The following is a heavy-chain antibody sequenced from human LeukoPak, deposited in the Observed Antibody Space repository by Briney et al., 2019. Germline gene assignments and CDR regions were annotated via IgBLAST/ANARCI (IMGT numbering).Heavy chain of an antibody. Sequence: ASVKVSCKASGYTFTGYYMHWVRQAPGQGLEWMGWINPNSGGTNYAQKFQGRVTMTRDTSISTAYMELSRLRSGDTAVYYCARSRGITMVRGVNFDYWGQGTLVTVSS. D-gene: IGHD3-10*01. CDR1: GYTFTGYY. J-gene: IGHJ4*02. CDR3: ARSRGITMVRGVNFDY. CDR2: INPNSGGT. V-gene: IGHV1-2*02.